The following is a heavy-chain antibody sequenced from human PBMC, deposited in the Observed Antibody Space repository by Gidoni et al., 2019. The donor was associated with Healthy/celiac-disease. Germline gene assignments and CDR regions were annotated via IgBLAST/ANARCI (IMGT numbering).Heavy chain of an antibody. CDR2: IYYSGST. Sequence: QLQLQESGPGLVKPSETLSLTCTFSGGSISSYYWSWIRQPPGKGLEWIGYIYYSGSTNYNPSLKSRVTISVDTSKNQFSLKLSSVTAADTAVYYCARAPWGKDWFDPWGQGTLVTVSS. D-gene: IGHD3-16*01. J-gene: IGHJ5*02. CDR3: ARAPWGKDWFDP. CDR1: GGSISSYY. V-gene: IGHV4-59*01.